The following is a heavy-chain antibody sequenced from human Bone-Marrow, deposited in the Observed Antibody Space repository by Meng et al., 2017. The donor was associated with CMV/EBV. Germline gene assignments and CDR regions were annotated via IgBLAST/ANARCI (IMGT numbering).Heavy chain of an antibody. Sequence: GGSLRLSCAASGFTFSDYYMSWIRQAPGKGLEWVSYISSSGSTIYYADSVKGRFTISRDNSKNTLYLQMNSLRAEDRAVYYCAKMSQYSTNYYYYYGMDVWGQGTTVAVSS. CDR1: GFTFSDYY. CDR2: ISSSGSTI. J-gene: IGHJ6*02. D-gene: IGHD6-6*01. V-gene: IGHV3-11*04. CDR3: AKMSQYSTNYYYYYGMDV.